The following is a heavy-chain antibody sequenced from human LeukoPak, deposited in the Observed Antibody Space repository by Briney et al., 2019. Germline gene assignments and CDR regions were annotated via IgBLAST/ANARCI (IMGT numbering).Heavy chain of an antibody. CDR3: ARVHGIRGSYYGVHPDGRMDV. V-gene: IGHV3-53*01. D-gene: IGHD1-26*01. CDR2: ISGSGGST. Sequence: PGESLRLSCAASGFTVSSNYMSWVRQAPGKGLEWVSGISGSGGSTYYGDSVQGRFTISRDNSRNTLHLDMNSLSADDTAVYYCARVHGIRGSYYGVHPDGRMDVWGQGTTVTVSS. J-gene: IGHJ6*02. CDR1: GFTVSSNY.